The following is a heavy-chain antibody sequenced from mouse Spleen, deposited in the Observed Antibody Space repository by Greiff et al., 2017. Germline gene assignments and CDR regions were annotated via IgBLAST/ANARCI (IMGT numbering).Heavy chain of an antibody. D-gene: IGHD1-1*01. CDR1: GFNIKDYY. J-gene: IGHJ2*01. CDR2: IDPEDGET. CDR3: ASLYYYGSDYFDY. Sequence: VQLQQSGAELVKPGASVKLSCTASGFNIKDYYMHWVKQRTEQGLEWIGRIDPEDGETKYAPKFRGKATITADTSSNTAYLQLSSLTSEDTAVYYCASLYYYGSDYFDYWGQGTTLTVSS. V-gene: IGHV14-2*01.